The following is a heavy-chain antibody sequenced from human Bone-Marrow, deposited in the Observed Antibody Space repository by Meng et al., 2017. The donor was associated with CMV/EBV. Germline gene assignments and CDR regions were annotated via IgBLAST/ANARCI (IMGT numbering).Heavy chain of an antibody. J-gene: IGHJ4*02. Sequence: SETLSLTCTVSGGSISSSSYYWGWIRQPPGKGLEWIGSIYYSGSTYYNPSLKSRVTISVDTSKNQFSLKLSSVTAADTAVYYCARVFGRDYYDSSGYYYLDYWGQGTLVTVSS. V-gene: IGHV4-39*07. CDR3: ARVFGRDYYDSSGYYYLDY. D-gene: IGHD3-22*01. CDR1: GGSISSSSYY. CDR2: IYYSGST.